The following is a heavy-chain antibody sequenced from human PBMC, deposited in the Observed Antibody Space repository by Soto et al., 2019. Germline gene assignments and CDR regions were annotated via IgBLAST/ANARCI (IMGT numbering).Heavy chain of an antibody. J-gene: IGHJ3*02. V-gene: IGHV1-69*01. D-gene: IGHD2-21*02. CDR2: ISPIFGTA. CDR3: ARGPYCGGDCYPHAFDI. Sequence: QVQLVQSGAEVKKPGSSVKVSCKASGGTFSSYAISWVRQAPGQGLAWMGGISPIFGTANYAQKLQGRVTITADESTSTGYMELSSLRSEDTAVYLCARGPYCGGDCYPHAFDIWGQGTMVTVSS. CDR1: GGTFSSYA.